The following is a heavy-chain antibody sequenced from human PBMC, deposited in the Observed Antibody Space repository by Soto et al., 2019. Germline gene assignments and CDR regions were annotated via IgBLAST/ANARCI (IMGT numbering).Heavy chain of an antibody. CDR3: ARDETVILGVSIRGVGLGL. V-gene: IGHV1-69*19. CDR2: IIPLFGST. D-gene: IGHD3-10*01. CDR1: GATFTKYA. Sequence: QVQLEQSGAEVKMPGSSVTVSCKAYGATFTKYAFNWVRQAPGQGLEWMGGIIPLFGSTNYAERFQGRLTVTTNESKSTVCMELSSLTSDDTARYYCARDETVILGVSIRGVGLGLWGQGTTIIVSS. J-gene: IGHJ6*02.